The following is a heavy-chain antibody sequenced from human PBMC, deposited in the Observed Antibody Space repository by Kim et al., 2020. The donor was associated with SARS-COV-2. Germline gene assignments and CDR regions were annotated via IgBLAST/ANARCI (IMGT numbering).Heavy chain of an antibody. V-gene: IGHV4-34*01. D-gene: IGHD2-2*01. Sequence: SETLSLTCAVYGGSFSGYYWSWIRQPPGKGLEWIGEINHSGSTNYNPSLKSRVTISVDTSKNQFSLKLSSVTAADTAVYYCARGEEIVVVPAAMTWGMDVWGQGTTVTVSS. CDR3: ARGEEIVVVPAAMTWGMDV. CDR2: INHSGST. J-gene: IGHJ6*02. CDR1: GGSFSGYY.